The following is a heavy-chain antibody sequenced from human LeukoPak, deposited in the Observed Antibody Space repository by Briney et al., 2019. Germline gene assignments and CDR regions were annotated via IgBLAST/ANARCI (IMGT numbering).Heavy chain of an antibody. CDR3: ARSPAVAGTYYFDY. J-gene: IGHJ4*02. CDR1: GGSISSYY. Sequence: SETLSLTCTVSGGSISSYYWSWIRQPPGKGLEGIGYIYYSGSTNYNPSLKSRVTISVDTSKNQFSLKLSSVTAADTAVYYCARSPAVAGTYYFDYWGQGTLVTVSS. CDR2: IYYSGST. D-gene: IGHD6-19*01. V-gene: IGHV4-59*08.